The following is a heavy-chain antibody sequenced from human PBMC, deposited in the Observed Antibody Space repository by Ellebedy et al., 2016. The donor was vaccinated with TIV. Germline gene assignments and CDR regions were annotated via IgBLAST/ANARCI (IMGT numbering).Heavy chain of an antibody. V-gene: IGHV3-15*07. CDR2: IKSKADGGTT. J-gene: IGHJ3*02. D-gene: IGHD3-22*01. CDR3: TTTMYYYDSGGYPTGDVLDI. CDR1: GFTFSNAW. Sequence: GESLKISCAASGFTFSNAWMNSVRQAPGKGLEGVGRIKSKADGGTTDYAAPVKGRFTISRDDSKNTLYLQMNSLKTEDTAVYYCTTTMYYYDSGGYPTGDVLDIWGQGTIVTVSS.